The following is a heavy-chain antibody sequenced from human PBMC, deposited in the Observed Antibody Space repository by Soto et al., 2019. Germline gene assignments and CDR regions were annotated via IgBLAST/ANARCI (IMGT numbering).Heavy chain of an antibody. D-gene: IGHD6-6*01. CDR2: ILHSGSV. Sequence: QVLLQESGPGLVKPSGTLSLTCDVSGDSISVNTWWSWVRQTPGKGLEWIGEILHSGSVNYNPSLKNRVTISIDKSKNPVSLRLSSMTAADTALYYCAGLVGRGKFSRLQYWGQGTLVTVSS. J-gene: IGHJ1*01. V-gene: IGHV4-4*02. CDR1: GDSISVNTW. CDR3: AGLVGRGKFSRLQY.